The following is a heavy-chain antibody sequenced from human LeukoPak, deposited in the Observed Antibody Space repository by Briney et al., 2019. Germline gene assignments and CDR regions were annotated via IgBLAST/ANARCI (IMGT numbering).Heavy chain of an antibody. D-gene: IGHD3-10*01. CDR1: GGTFSSYA. CDR2: IIPIFGTA. V-gene: IGHV1-69*13. J-gene: IGHJ4*02. CDR3: AIRTYYYGSGSYYPFDY. Sequence: EASVTVSCKASGGTFSSYAISWVRQAPGQGLEWMGGIIPIFGTANYAQKFQGRVTITADESTSTAYMELSSLRSEDTAVYYRAIRTYYYGSGSYYPFDYWGQGTLVTVSS.